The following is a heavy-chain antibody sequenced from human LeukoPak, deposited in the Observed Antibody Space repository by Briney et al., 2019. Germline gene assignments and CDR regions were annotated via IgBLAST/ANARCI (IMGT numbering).Heavy chain of an antibody. CDR2: INPNSGGT. CDR1: GYTFTGYY. D-gene: IGHD1-26*01. CDR3: ARDHGRWELFNHY. V-gene: IGHV1-2*02. J-gene: IGHJ4*02. Sequence: ASVKVSCKASGYTFTGYYMHWVRQAPGQGLEWMGWINPNSGGTNYAQKFQGRVTMTRDTSISTAYMELSRLRSDDTAVYYCARDHGRWELFNHYWGQGTLVTVSS.